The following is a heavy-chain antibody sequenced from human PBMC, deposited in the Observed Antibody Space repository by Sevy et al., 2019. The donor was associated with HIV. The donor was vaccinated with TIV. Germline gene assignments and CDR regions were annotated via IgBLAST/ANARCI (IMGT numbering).Heavy chain of an antibody. Sequence: GGSLRLSCAASGFTLSSFWMTWIRQAPGKGLEWVAYIKEDGSDKNYLDSVKGRFTISRDNAKNSLYLQMNSLRAEDTAVYYCARDKNHYDRNVYYDAFDIWGQWTMVTVSS. J-gene: IGHJ3*02. D-gene: IGHD3-22*01. V-gene: IGHV3-7*03. CDR2: IKEDGSDK. CDR3: ARDKNHYDRNVYYDAFDI. CDR1: GFTLSSFW.